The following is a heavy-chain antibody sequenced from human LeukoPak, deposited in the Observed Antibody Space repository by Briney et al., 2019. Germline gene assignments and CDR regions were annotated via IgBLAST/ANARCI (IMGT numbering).Heavy chain of an antibody. D-gene: IGHD3-10*01. CDR3: ARAGYYYGSGSWDFDY. J-gene: IGHJ4*02. V-gene: IGHV1-2*02. CDR1: GYTFTGYY. Sequence: ASVKVSCKASGYTFTGYYMHWVRQAPGQGLEWMGWINPNSGGTNYAQKFQGRVTMTRDTSISTAYMELSRLRSDDTAVYYCARAGYYYGSGSWDFDYWGQGTLVTVSS. CDR2: INPNSGGT.